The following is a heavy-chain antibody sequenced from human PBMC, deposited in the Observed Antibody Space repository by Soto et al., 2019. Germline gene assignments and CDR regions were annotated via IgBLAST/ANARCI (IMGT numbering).Heavy chain of an antibody. CDR2: IYYSGST. CDR3: ARDSRRITIFGVVIMKKNWFDP. J-gene: IGHJ5*02. CDR1: GGSISSYY. Sequence: SETLSLTCTVSGGSISSYYWSWIRQPPGKGLEWIGYIYYSGSTNYNPSLKSRVTISVDTSKNQFSLKLSSVTAADTAVYYCARDSRRITIFGVVIMKKNWFDPWGQGTLVTVSS. V-gene: IGHV4-59*12. D-gene: IGHD3-3*01.